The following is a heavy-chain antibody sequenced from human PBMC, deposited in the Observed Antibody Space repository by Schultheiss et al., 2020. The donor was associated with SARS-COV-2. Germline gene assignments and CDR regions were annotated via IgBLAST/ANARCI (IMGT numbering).Heavy chain of an antibody. V-gene: IGHV4-4*07. Sequence: SETLSLTCTVSGGSISSYYWSWIRQPAGKGLEWIGRIYTSGSTNYNPSLKSRVTISVDTSKNQFSLKLSSVTAADTAVYYCARLGGYSSSWYFDYWGQGTLVTVSS. CDR1: GGSISSYY. CDR2: IYTSGST. J-gene: IGHJ4*02. CDR3: ARLGGYSSSWYFDY. D-gene: IGHD6-13*01.